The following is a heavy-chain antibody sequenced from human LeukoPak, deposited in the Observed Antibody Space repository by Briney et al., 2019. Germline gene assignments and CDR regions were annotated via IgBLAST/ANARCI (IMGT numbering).Heavy chain of an antibody. V-gene: IGHV3-23*01. CDR2: ISGSGGST. CDR1: GFTFSNYW. J-gene: IGHJ5*02. Sequence: GGSLRLSCAASGFTFSNYWMTWVRQAPGKGLEWVSAISGSGGSTYYADSVKGRFTISRDNSKNTLYLQMNSLRAEDTAVYYCARKLGSAVAEFWFDPWGQGTLVTVSS. CDR3: ARKLGSAVAEFWFDP. D-gene: IGHD6-19*01.